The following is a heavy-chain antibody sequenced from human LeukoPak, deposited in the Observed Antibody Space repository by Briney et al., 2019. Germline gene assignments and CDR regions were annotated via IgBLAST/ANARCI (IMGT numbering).Heavy chain of an antibody. Sequence: GGSLRLSCAASGFTFSSYHMNWVRQAPGKGLEWVATMTSTSTIYYADSVKGRFTISRDNAKNSLYLQMNSLRAEDTAVYYCARGCTSTSCYDYWGQGTLVTVSS. CDR2: MTSTSTI. J-gene: IGHJ4*02. CDR1: GFTFSSYH. CDR3: ARGCTSTSCYDY. V-gene: IGHV3-69-1*01. D-gene: IGHD2-2*01.